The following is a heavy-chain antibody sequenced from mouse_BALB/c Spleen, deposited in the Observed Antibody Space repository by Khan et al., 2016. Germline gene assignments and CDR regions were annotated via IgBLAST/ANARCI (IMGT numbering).Heavy chain of an antibody. CDR2: IRYDGST. V-gene: IGHV3-6*02. J-gene: IGHJ4*01. CDR3: ETLRRVDAMDY. CDR1: GYSITSGYY. D-gene: IGHD1-2*01. Sequence: VQLQQSGPGLVKPSQSLSLTCSVTGYSITSGYYWNWIRQFPGNQLEWMGYIRYDGSTNYNPSLKNRISITRDTSTNPFFLQLNSVTSEYTSTDDCETLRRVDAMDYWGQGTSVTVSS.